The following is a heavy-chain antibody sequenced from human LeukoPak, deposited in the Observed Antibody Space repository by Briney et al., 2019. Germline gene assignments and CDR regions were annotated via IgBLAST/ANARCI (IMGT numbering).Heavy chain of an antibody. CDR3: AKDDSPGKEWLEVIDY. Sequence: GGSLRLSCAASGFTFSSYAMSWVRQAPGKGLEWVSAISGSGGSTYYADSVKGRFTISRDNSKNTLYLQMNSLRAEDTAVYYCAKDDSPGKEWLEVIDYWGQGTLVTVSA. J-gene: IGHJ4*02. CDR1: GFTFSSYA. V-gene: IGHV3-23*01. D-gene: IGHD3-3*01. CDR2: ISGSGGST.